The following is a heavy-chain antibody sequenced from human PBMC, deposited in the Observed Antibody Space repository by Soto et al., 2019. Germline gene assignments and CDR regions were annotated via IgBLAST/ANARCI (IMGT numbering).Heavy chain of an antibody. J-gene: IGHJ6*02. V-gene: IGHV5-51*01. Sequence: PGEYLKISCKCSGYSFTSYWIGWVRQMPGKGLEWMGSIYPGDSDTRYSPSFQGQVTISADKSISTAYLQWSSLKASDTAMYYCARLSNRRIYYYYYYGMDVWGQGTTVTVSS. CDR1: GYSFTSYW. CDR2: IYPGDSDT. D-gene: IGHD4-4*01. CDR3: ARLSNRRIYYYYYYGMDV.